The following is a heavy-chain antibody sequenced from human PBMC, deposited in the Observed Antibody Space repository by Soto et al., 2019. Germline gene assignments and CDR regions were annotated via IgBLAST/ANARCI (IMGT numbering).Heavy chain of an antibody. CDR1: GFTFSSYA. J-gene: IGHJ4*02. CDR3: AKEPDVVVIASTDFDY. D-gene: IGHD2-21*01. V-gene: IGHV3-23*01. Sequence: EVQLLESGGGLVQPGGSLRLSCAASGFTFSSYAMSWVRQAPGKGLEWVSAISGSGGSTYYADSVKGRFTISRDNSKNTLYLQMNSLRAEDTAVCYCAKEPDVVVIASTDFDYWGQGTLVTVSS. CDR2: ISGSGGST.